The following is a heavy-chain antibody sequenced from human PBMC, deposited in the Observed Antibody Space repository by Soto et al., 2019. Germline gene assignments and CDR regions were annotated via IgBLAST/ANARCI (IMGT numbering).Heavy chain of an antibody. CDR2: INAGNGNT. J-gene: IGHJ4*02. D-gene: IGHD5-12*01. V-gene: IGHV1-3*01. CDR1: GYTFTSYA. CDR3: ARDQSRGVDTISGPGY. Sequence: WASVKVSCKASGYTFTSYAMHWVRQAPGQRLEWMGWINAGNGNTKYSQKFQGRVTITRDTSASTAYMELSSLRSEDTAVYYCARDQSRGVDTISGPGYWGQGTLVTVSS.